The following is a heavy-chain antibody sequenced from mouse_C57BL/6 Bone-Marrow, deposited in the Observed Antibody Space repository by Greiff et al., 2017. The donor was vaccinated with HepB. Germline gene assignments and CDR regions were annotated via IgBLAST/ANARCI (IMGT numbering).Heavy chain of an antibody. V-gene: IGHV1-52*01. Sequence: QVHVKQPGAELVRPGSSVKLSCKASGYTFTSYWMHWVKQRPIQGLEWIGNIDPSDSETHYNQKFKDKATLTVDKSSSTAYMQLSSLTSEDSAVYYCARYYYGSSSFAMDYWGQGTSVTVSS. CDR3: ARYYYGSSSFAMDY. CDR1: GYTFTSYW. D-gene: IGHD1-1*01. J-gene: IGHJ4*01. CDR2: IDPSDSET.